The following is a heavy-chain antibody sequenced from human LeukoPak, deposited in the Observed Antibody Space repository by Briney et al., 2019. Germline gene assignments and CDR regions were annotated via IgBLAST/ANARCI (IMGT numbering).Heavy chain of an antibody. J-gene: IGHJ4*02. Sequence: SETLSLTCTVSGGSISSYYWSWIRQPPGKGLEWIGYIYYSGSTNYNPSLKSRVTISVDTSKNKFSLKLSSVTAADTAVYYCAREDSSGYPDYWGQGTLVTVSS. D-gene: IGHD3-22*01. CDR2: IYYSGST. CDR3: AREDSSGYPDY. V-gene: IGHV4-59*01. CDR1: GGSISSYY.